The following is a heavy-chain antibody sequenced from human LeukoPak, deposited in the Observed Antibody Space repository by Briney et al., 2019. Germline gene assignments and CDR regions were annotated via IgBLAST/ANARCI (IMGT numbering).Heavy chain of an antibody. J-gene: IGHJ3*02. CDR1: GFTFSSFA. V-gene: IGHV3-7*05. Sequence: GGSLRLSCAASGFTFSSFAMSWVRQPPGKGLEWVANIKHDGSEKYSVDSVKGRFSISRDNAKNSVCLQMNSLRAEDTAVYYCARGPGRVAATATGSFDMWGQGTMVTVSS. CDR2: IKHDGSEK. D-gene: IGHD6-13*01. CDR3: ARGPGRVAATATGSFDM.